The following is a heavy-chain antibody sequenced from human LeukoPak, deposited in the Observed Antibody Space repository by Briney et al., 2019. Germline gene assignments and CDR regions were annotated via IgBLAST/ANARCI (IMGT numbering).Heavy chain of an antibody. D-gene: IGHD5-12*01. CDR1: GGTFSSYA. V-gene: IGHV1-69*13. CDR3: ARGGGYSPRDAFDI. J-gene: IGHJ3*02. Sequence: ASVKVSCKASGGTFSSYAISWVRQAPGQGLEWMGGIIPIFGTANYAQKFQGRVTITADESTSTAYMELSSLRSEDTAVYYCARGGGYSPRDAFDIWGQGTMVTVSS. CDR2: IIPIFGTA.